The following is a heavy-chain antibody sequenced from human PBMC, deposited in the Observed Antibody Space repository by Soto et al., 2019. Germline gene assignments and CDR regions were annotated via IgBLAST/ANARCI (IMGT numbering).Heavy chain of an antibody. CDR1: GFTFSRHA. CDR2: ISSDGNNR. CDR3: AKDRAAPLRRKPYNWFAP. D-gene: IGHD6-25*01. V-gene: IGHV3-30*18. Sequence: QVQLVESGGGVVQPGRSLRLSCAASGFTFSRHAIHWVRQAPGKGLEWVALISSDGNNRYYGDSVKGRFTISRDNSKNTVYLQLNSLRPEDTAVYYCAKDRAAPLRRKPYNWFAPWGQGTLATVSS. J-gene: IGHJ5*02.